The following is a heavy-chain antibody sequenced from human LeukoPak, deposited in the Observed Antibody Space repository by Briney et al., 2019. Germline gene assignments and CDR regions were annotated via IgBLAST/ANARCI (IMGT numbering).Heavy chain of an antibody. CDR3: ARLAAGSDYFDS. Sequence: GGSLRLSCAASGFPFTRYWMSWVRQAPGKGLEWVANIKPDGSEKHYVDSVKGRFTISRGNAKNSLYLQMNGLRAEDTAVYYCARLAAGSDYFDSWGQGTLVTVSS. D-gene: IGHD6-13*01. CDR1: GFPFTRYW. CDR2: IKPDGSEK. J-gene: IGHJ4*02. V-gene: IGHV3-7*04.